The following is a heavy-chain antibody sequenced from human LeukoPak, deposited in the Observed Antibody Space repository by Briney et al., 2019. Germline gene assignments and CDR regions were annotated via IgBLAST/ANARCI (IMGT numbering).Heavy chain of an antibody. J-gene: IGHJ3*02. Sequence: PGGSLGLSCVASGFSFRNFAIHWVRQAPGKGLEYVSVINTDGRITYYADSVKGRFTISRDNSKNTLYLQMNSLRAEDTAVYYCANPNDAFDIWGQGTMVTVSS. CDR2: INTDGRIT. CDR1: GFSFRNFA. V-gene: IGHV3-64*02. CDR3: ANPNDAFDI.